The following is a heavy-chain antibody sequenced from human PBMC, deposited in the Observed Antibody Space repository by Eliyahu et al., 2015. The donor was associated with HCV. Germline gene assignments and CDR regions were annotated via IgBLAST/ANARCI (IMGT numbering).Heavy chain of an antibody. D-gene: IGHD6-6*01. V-gene: IGHV1-69*01. Sequence: EVKKPGSSVKVSCKASGGTFSSYAISWVRQAPGQGLEWMGGIIPIFGXANYAQKFQGRVTITADESTSTAYMELSSLRSEDTAVYYCARSDIAARPYYYYGMDVWGQGTTVTVSS. J-gene: IGHJ6*02. CDR2: IIPIFGXA. CDR3: ARSDIAARPYYYYGMDV. CDR1: GGTFSSYA.